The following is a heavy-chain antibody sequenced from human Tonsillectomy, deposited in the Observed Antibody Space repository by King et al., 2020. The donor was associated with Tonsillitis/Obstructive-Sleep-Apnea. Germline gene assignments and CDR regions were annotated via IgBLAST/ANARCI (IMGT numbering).Heavy chain of an antibody. V-gene: IGHV3-53*01. Sequence: VQLVESGGGLIQPGGSLRLSCAASGFTVSSNYMSWVRQAPGQGLEWVSVIYSGGSTYYADSVKGRFTTSRNNSKNTLYLQMNSLRAEDTAVYYCARAGELHPQFDHWGQGTLVPVSS. D-gene: IGHD1-26*01. J-gene: IGHJ4*02. CDR2: IYSGGST. CDR3: ARAGELHPQFDH. CDR1: GFTVSSNY.